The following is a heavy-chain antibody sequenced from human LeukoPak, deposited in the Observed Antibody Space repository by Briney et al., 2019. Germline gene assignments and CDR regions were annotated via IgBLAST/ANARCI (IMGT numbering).Heavy chain of an antibody. V-gene: IGHV3-48*01. CDR3: ARMSGSRLPGY. CDR2: ISSSSSAR. J-gene: IGHJ4*02. CDR1: RFTFSSHS. Sequence: SGGSLRLSCAASRFTFSSHSMNWVRQAPGKGLEWVSYISSSSSARYYADSVKGRFTISRDDARNSLYLQMNSLRAEDTAVYCCARMSGSRLPGYWGQGTLVTVSS. D-gene: IGHD5-12*01.